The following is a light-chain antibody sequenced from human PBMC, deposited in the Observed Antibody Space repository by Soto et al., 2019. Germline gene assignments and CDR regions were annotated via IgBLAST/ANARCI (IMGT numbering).Light chain of an antibody. CDR3: QQYGSSLFT. Sequence: EIVLTQSPGTLSLSPGERATLSCRASQSVSSSYLAWCQQKPGQAPRLLIYGASSRATGIPDRFSGSGSGTDFTLTINRLEPEDFAVYYCQQYGSSLFTFGPGTKVDMK. J-gene: IGKJ3*01. CDR2: GAS. CDR1: QSVSSSY. V-gene: IGKV3-20*01.